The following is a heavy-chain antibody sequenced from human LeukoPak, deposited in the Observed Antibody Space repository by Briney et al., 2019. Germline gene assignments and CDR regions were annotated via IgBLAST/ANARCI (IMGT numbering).Heavy chain of an antibody. CDR3: ARLYREGYSYGFPHYFDY. Sequence: SETLSLTCAVSGYSISSGYYWGWIRRPPGKGLEWIGSIYHSGSTYYNPSLKSRVTISVDTSKNQFSLKLSSVTAADTAVYYCARLYREGYSYGFPHYFDYWGQGTLVTVSS. D-gene: IGHD5-18*01. CDR2: IYHSGST. J-gene: IGHJ4*02. CDR1: GYSISSGYY. V-gene: IGHV4-38-2*01.